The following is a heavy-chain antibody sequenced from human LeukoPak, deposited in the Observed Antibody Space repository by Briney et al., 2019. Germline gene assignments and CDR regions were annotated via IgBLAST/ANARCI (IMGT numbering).Heavy chain of an antibody. CDR1: GYTFTSYG. CDR3: ARDPGGTYSSGWF. Sequence: ASVKVSCKASGYTFTSYGISWVRQAPGQGLEWMGWISAYNGNTNYAQKLQGRVTMTTDTSTRTAYMALRSLRSDDTAVYYCARDPGGTYSSGWFWGQGTLVTVS. J-gene: IGHJ4*02. V-gene: IGHV1-18*01. CDR2: ISAYNGNT. D-gene: IGHD6-19*01.